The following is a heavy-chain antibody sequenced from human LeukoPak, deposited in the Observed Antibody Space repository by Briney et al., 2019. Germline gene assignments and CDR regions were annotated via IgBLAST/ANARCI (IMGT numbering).Heavy chain of an antibody. CDR1: GFNFDDYA. CDR3: AKGHSIYTSGWFYFDY. Sequence: PGGSLRLSCAASGFNFDDYAMHWIRQAPGKGLEWVSGISWHGGTIVYADSVKGRFSISRDNAKNSLYLQMNSLRPEDTAFYYCAKGHSIYTSGWFYFDYWGQGTLVTVSS. V-gene: IGHV3-9*01. J-gene: IGHJ4*02. D-gene: IGHD6-19*01. CDR2: ISWHGGTI.